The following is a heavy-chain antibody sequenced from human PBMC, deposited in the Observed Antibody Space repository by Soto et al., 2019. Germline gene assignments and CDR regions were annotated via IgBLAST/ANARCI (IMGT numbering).Heavy chain of an antibody. D-gene: IGHD3-16*01. CDR3: ARPLGGFYYYYGMDV. J-gene: IGHJ6*02. CDR2: ISYDGSNK. Sequence: VGSLRLSCAASGFTFSSYAMHWVRQAPGKGLEWVAVISYDGSNKYYADSVKGRFTISRDNSKNTLYLQMNSLRAEDTAVYYCARPLGGFYYYYGMDVWGQGTTVTVSS. CDR1: GFTFSSYA. V-gene: IGHV3-30-3*01.